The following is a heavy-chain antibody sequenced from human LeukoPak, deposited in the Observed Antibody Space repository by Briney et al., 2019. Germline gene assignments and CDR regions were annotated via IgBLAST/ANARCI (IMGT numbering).Heavy chain of an antibody. Sequence: PGGSLRLPCVASGFTFSSTTMGWVRQAPGRGLEWVSSITAIDGRTYYADSVRGRFTISRDNSKNTVYLQLNSLRAGDTAIYYCTKDRRGPAAGTWYFDSWGQGTPVTVSS. CDR3: TKDRRGPAAGTWYFDS. CDR1: GFTFSSTT. D-gene: IGHD6-13*01. CDR2: ITAIDGRT. V-gene: IGHV3-23*01. J-gene: IGHJ4*02.